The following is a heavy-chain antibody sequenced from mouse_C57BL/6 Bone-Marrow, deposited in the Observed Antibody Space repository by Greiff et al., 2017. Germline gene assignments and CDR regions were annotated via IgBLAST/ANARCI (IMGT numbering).Heavy chain of an antibody. Sequence: VQLQQSGAELVKPGASVKLSCTASGFNIKDYYMHWVKQRTEQGLEWIGRIDPEDGETKYAQKFQGKATITADTSSNTAYLQLSSLTSEDTAVYYCASPYYYGSSFLNYWGQGTTLTVSS. J-gene: IGHJ2*01. CDR2: IDPEDGET. V-gene: IGHV14-2*01. CDR3: ASPYYYGSSFLNY. CDR1: GFNIKDYY. D-gene: IGHD1-1*01.